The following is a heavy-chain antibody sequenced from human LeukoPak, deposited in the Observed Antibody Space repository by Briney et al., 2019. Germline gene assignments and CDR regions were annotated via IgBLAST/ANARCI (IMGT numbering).Heavy chain of an antibody. CDR1: GFTLSSYG. V-gene: IGHV3-30*18. CDR3: AKDGVAAAGTLDY. D-gene: IGHD6-13*01. J-gene: IGHJ4*02. Sequence: GSLRLSCAASGFTLSSYGMHWVRQAPGKGLEWVAVISYDGSNKYYADSVKGRFTISRDNSKNTLYLQMNSLRAEDTAVYYCAKDGVAAAGTLDYWGQGTLVTVSS. CDR2: ISYDGSNK.